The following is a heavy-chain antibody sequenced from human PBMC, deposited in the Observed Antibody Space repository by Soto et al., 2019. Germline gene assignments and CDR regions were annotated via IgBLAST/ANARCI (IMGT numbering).Heavy chain of an antibody. V-gene: IGHV3-33*01. D-gene: IGHD6-13*01. CDR3: ARDEAEAGMFGQVFDD. J-gene: IGHJ4*02. CDR2: IWYDGSNK. CDR1: GFTFSSYG. Sequence: PGGSLRLSCAASGFTFSSYGMYWVRQAPGKGLEWVAVIWYDGSNKYYADSVKGRFTISRDNSKNTLYLQMNSLRAEDTAVYYCARDEAEAGMFGQVFDDWGQGTLVTVSS.